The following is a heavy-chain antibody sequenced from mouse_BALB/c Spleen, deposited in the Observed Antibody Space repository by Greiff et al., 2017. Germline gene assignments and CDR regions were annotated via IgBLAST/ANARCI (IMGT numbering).Heavy chain of an antibody. CDR1: GYTFTSYY. J-gene: IGHJ2*01. CDR3: TRGQDYYGSSYLDY. V-gene: IGHV1S81*02. Sequence: QVQLQQPGAELVKPGASVKLSCKASGYTFTSYYMYWVKQRPGQGLEWIGGINPSNGGTNFNEKFKSKATLTVDKSSSTAYMQLSSLTSEDSAVYDCTRGQDYYGSSYLDYWGQGTTLTVSS. D-gene: IGHD1-1*01. CDR2: INPSNGGT.